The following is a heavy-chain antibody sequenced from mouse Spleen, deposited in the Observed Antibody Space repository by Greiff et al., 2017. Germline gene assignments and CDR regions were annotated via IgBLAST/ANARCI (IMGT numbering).Heavy chain of an antibody. J-gene: IGHJ3*01. D-gene: IGHD1-1*01. Sequence: EVKLMESGPSLVRPSQTLSLTCTVTGFSINSDCYWIWIRQFPGNKLEYIGYTFYSGITYYNPSLESRTYITRDTSKNQFSLKLSSVTTEDTATYYCARLTHYYGSSYMFAYWGQGTLVTVSA. V-gene: IGHV3-3*01. CDR2: TFYSGIT. CDR3: ARLTHYYGSSYMFAY. CDR1: GFSINSDCY.